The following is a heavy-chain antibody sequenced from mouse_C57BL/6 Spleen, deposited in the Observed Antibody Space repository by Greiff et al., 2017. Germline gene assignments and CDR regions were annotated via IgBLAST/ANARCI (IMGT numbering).Heavy chain of an antibody. Sequence: EVKLVESVAELVRPGASVKLSCTASGFNIKNTYMHWVKQRPEQGLEWIGRIDPANGNPKYPPKVQGKATITADTSSNTAYLQLSSLTSEDTAIYYCARGLTTVVADYWGQGTTLTVSS. CDR3: ARGLTTVVADY. V-gene: IGHV14-3*01. J-gene: IGHJ2*01. CDR2: IDPANGNP. D-gene: IGHD1-1*01. CDR1: GFNIKNTY.